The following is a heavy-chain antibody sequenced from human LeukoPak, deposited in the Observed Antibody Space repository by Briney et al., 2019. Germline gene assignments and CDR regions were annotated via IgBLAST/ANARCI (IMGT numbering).Heavy chain of an antibody. J-gene: IGHJ4*02. CDR3: ARDPYSGYDLFDY. Sequence: ASVKVSFKASGYTFTGYYMHWVRQAPGQGLEWMGWINPNSGGTNYAQKFQGRVTMTRDTSISTAYMELSRLRSDDTAVYYCARDPYSGYDLFDYWGQGTLVTVSS. D-gene: IGHD5-12*01. CDR1: GYTFTGYY. CDR2: INPNSGGT. V-gene: IGHV1-2*02.